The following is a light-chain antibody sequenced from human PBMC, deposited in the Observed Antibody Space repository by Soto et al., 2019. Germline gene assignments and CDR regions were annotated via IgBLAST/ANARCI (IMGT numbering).Light chain of an antibody. V-gene: IGKV1-5*01. CDR1: QSVSRN. J-gene: IGKJ1*01. CDR2: DAS. CDR3: QQYNSYPT. Sequence: DIQMTQSPSTLSGSVGDRVTITCRASQSVSRNLAWYQQKPGKAPKILIYDASSLESEVPSRFSGSGSGTEFTLTISSLQPDDFATYYCQQYNSYPTFGQGTKVEMK.